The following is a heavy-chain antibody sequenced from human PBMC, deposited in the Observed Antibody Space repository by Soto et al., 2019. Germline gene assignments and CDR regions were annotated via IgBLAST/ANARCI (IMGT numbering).Heavy chain of an antibody. Sequence: GGSLRLSCAASGFTFSSYGMHWVRQAPGKGLEWVAVIWYDGSNKYYADSVKGRFTISRDNSKNTLYLQMNSLRAEDTAVYYCARDSGITGYFDYWGQGTLVTVSS. CDR1: GFTFSSYG. CDR3: ARDSGITGYFDY. J-gene: IGHJ4*02. CDR2: IWYDGSNK. D-gene: IGHD3-10*01. V-gene: IGHV3-33*01.